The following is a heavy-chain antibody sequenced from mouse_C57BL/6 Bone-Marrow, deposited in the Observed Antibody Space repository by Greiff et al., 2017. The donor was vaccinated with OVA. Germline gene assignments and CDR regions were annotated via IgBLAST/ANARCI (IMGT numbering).Heavy chain of an antibody. Sequence: VQLQQSGPELVKPGASVKISCKASGYSFTGYYMNWVKQSPEKSLEWIGEINPSTGGTTYNQKFKAKATLTVDKSSSTAYMQLKSLTSEDSAVYYCARGDVWDYFAYWGQGTLVTVSA. CDR2: INPSTGGT. J-gene: IGHJ3*01. CDR3: ARGDVWDYFAY. V-gene: IGHV1-42*01. CDR1: GYSFTGYY. D-gene: IGHD2-10*02.